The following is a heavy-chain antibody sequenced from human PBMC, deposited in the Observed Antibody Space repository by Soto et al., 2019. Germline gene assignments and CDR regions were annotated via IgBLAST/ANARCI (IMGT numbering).Heavy chain of an antibody. J-gene: IGHJ4*02. Sequence: QVQLVQSGAEVKKPGASVKVSCKASGYTFTSYGISWVRQAPGQGLEWMGWISAYNGNTNYAQKPQGRVTMTTDTSTSTAYMELRSLRSDDTAVYYCARLYRITMVRGEPSEYWGQGTLVTVSS. CDR1: GYTFTSYG. CDR3: ARLYRITMVRGEPSEY. D-gene: IGHD3-10*01. V-gene: IGHV1-18*01. CDR2: ISAYNGNT.